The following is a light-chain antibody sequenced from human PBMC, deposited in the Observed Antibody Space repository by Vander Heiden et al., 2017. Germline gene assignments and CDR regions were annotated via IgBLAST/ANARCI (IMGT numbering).Light chain of an antibody. CDR3: ATWDDRMYGRV. J-gene: IGLJ3*02. V-gene: IGLV1-44*01. CDR2: ENN. CDR1: RSNIGSNV. Sequence: QPVLTPPPSAPGTPGQRVTISCSGSRSNIGSNVVDWYQQLPGAAPKLLNYENNQRPSGAPGRFSGSKSGTSASLTIRGLQSEDEADYYCATWDDRMYGRVFGGGTKLSVL.